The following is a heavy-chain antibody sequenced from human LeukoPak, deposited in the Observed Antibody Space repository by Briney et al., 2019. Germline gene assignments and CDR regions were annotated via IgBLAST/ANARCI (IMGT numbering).Heavy chain of an antibody. CDR3: ARGREGGGSPAHYFDY. V-gene: IGHV4-34*01. Sequence: SETLSLTCAVYGGSFSGYYWSWIRQPPGKGLEWIGEINHIGSTNYNPSLKSRVTISVDTSKNQFSLKLSSVTAADTAVYYCARGREGGGSPAHYFDYWGQGTLVTVSS. D-gene: IGHD2-15*01. CDR2: INHIGST. CDR1: GGSFSGYY. J-gene: IGHJ4*02.